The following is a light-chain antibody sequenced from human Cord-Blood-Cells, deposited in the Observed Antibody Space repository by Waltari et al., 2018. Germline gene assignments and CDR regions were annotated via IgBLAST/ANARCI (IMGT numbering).Light chain of an antibody. CDR2: EGS. CDR1: SSDVWSYNL. V-gene: IGLV2-23*01. CDR3: CSYAGSSTYV. J-gene: IGLJ1*01. Sequence: QSALTQPASVSGSPGQSITISCTGTSSDVWSYNLVSWYQQHPGKAPKLMIYEGSKRPSGVSCRFSGSKSGNTASLTISGLQAEDEADYCCCSYAGSSTYVFGTGTKVTVL.